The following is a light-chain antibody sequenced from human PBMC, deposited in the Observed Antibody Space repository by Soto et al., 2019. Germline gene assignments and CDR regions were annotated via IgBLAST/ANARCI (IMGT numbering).Light chain of an antibody. CDR1: QSVSSY. V-gene: IGKV3-11*01. J-gene: IGKJ2*01. CDR2: DAS. Sequence: EIVLTQSPATLSLSPGERATLSCRASQSVSSYLAWYQQKPGQAPRLLIYDASNRATGIPARFSGSGSGTDFTLTISSLEPEDFAVYYCQQRSNWPPMYTFGQGXXLEIK. CDR3: QQRSNWPPMYT.